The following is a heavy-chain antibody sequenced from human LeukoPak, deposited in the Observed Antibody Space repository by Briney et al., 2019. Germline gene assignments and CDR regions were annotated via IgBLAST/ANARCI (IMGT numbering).Heavy chain of an antibody. V-gene: IGHV1-18*01. J-gene: IGHJ6*02. CDR2: ISAYNGNT. D-gene: IGHD2-15*01. CDR1: GYTFTSYG. CDR3: ARDRIVVVVAATPDGMDV. Sequence: ASVKVSCKASGYTFTSYGISWVRQAPGQGLEWMGWISAYNGNTNYAQKLQGRVTMTTDTSTSTAYMELRSLRSDDTAVYYCARDRIVVVVAATPDGMDVWGQGTTVTVSS.